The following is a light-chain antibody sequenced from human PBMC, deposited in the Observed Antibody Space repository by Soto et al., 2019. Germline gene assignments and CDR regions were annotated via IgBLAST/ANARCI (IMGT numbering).Light chain of an antibody. V-gene: IGKV1-39*01. CDR3: QQSYSTPET. J-gene: IGKJ1*01. Sequence: DIQMTQYPSSLSSSVGDRVTITCRASQSISSYLNWYQQKPGKAPKLLIYAASSLQSGVPSRFSGSGSGTDFTLTISSLQPEDFATYYCQQSYSTPETFAQGTKVDI. CDR2: AAS. CDR1: QSISSY.